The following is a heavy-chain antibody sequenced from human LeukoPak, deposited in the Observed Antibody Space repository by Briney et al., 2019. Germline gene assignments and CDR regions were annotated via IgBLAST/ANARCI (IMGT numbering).Heavy chain of an antibody. D-gene: IGHD2-2*03. J-gene: IGHJ6*02. Sequence: GGSLRLSCAVSGFTFNTYAMHWVRQAPGKGLDWVAVISFDGSSKYYVDSVKGRFTISRDNSKNTLYLQMNSLRAEDTAVYYCARELDIVVVPAAHYYYYGMDVWGQGTTVTVSS. CDR2: ISFDGSSK. CDR1: GFTFNTYA. CDR3: ARELDIVVVPAAHYYYYGMDV. V-gene: IGHV3-30-3*01.